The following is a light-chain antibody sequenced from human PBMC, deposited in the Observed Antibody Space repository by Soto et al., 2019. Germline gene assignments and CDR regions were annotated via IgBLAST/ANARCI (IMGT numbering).Light chain of an antibody. Sequence: EIVMTQSPATLSVSPGERATLSCRASQTVKNNLAWYQQKPGQAPRLLIYGASARATSIPARFSGSGSVTEFTLTISSLQSEDFAVYYCQQYNNWPLTFGGGTKVEIK. CDR2: GAS. CDR1: QTVKNN. J-gene: IGKJ4*01. V-gene: IGKV3-15*01. CDR3: QQYNNWPLT.